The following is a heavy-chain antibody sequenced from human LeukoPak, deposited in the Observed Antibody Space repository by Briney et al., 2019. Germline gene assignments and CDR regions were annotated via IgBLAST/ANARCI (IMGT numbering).Heavy chain of an antibody. CDR1: GFTFSSYS. CDR2: ISDGGSSS. J-gene: IGHJ4*02. Sequence: PGGSLRLSCAASGFTFSSYSLSWVRQAPGKGLEWVSGISDGGSSSYYADSVKGRFTISRDNSRNTVYLQMNSLRTEDTAVYFCAKDQPYHSRYFYDSGTYYYSSFDYWGQGALVTVSS. D-gene: IGHD3-22*01. CDR3: AKDQPYHSRYFYDSGTYYYSSFDY. V-gene: IGHV3-23*01.